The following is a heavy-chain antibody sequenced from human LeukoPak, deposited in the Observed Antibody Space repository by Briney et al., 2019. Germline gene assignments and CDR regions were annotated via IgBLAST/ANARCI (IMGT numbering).Heavy chain of an antibody. D-gene: IGHD4-23*01. CDR1: GGSISSSSYY. CDR3: TSRTTVVRPHDI. V-gene: IGHV4-39*01. Sequence: PSETLSLTCTVSGGSISSSSYYWGWIRQPPGKGLEWIGSIYYSGSTYYNPSLKSRVTISVDTSKNQFSLKLSSVTAADTAVYYCTSRTTVVRPHDIWGQGTMVTVSS. CDR2: IYYSGST. J-gene: IGHJ3*02.